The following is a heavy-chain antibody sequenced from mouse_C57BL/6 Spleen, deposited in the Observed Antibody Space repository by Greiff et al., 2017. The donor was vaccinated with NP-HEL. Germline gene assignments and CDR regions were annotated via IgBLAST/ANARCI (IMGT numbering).Heavy chain of an antibody. J-gene: IGHJ4*01. CDR3: ASGGYYDYYAMDY. Sequence: EVKLMESGPELVKPGASVKMSCKASGYTFTDYNMHWVKQSHGKSLEWIGYINPNNGGTSYNQKFKGKATLTVNKSSSTAYMELRSLTSEDSAVYYCASGGYYDYYAMDYWGQGTSVTVSS. D-gene: IGHD2-3*01. CDR2: INPNNGGT. CDR1: GYTFTDYN. V-gene: IGHV1-22*01.